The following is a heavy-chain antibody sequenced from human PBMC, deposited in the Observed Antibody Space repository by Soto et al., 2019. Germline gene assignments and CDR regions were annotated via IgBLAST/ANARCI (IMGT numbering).Heavy chain of an antibody. J-gene: IGHJ4*02. CDR1: GFTFSSYW. D-gene: IGHD3-10*01. Sequence: TGGSLRLSCAVSGFTFSSYWMTWVRQAPGKGLEWVAYISSSSSNIYYADSVKGRFTISRDNAKNSLYLQMNSLRDEDTAVYYCARDHFTLNYYGSGSPIDYWGQGTLVTVSS. CDR3: ARDHFTLNYYGSGSPIDY. CDR2: ISSSSSNI. V-gene: IGHV3-48*02.